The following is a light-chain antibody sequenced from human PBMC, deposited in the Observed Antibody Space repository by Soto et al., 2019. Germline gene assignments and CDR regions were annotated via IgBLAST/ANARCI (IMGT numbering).Light chain of an antibody. Sequence: DIQMTQSPSSLSASVGDRVTITCRASQTIRNYLNWYQQRPGKAPNLLIYSSSILQSVVPPRFSGSGSVTDFTLTISSLQPEDFATYYGQQTYSTPLTFGHGTRLEIK. CDR1: QTIRNY. CDR2: SSS. J-gene: IGKJ5*01. CDR3: QQTYSTPLT. V-gene: IGKV1-39*01.